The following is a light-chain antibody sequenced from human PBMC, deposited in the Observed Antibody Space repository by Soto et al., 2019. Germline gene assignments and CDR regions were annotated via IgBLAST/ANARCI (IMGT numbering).Light chain of an antibody. V-gene: IGLV2-14*01. Sequence: QSALTQPASVSGSPGQSVTISCTGSSSDVGGYQYVSWYQQHPGKAPKLIIYEVSNRPSGVSNRFSGSKSGNTASLTISGLQAEDEDEYDCSSYTRRRILLYVFGTGTKVTVL. J-gene: IGLJ1*01. CDR2: EVS. CDR1: SSDVGGYQY. CDR3: SSYTRRRILLYV.